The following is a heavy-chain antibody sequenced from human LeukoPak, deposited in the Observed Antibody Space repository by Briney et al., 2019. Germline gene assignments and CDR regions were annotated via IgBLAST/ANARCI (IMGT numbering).Heavy chain of an antibody. CDR1: GYPFSTYW. CDR2: VNPNDGAR. J-gene: IGHJ4*02. CDR3: ARGLYYYDRSTYDDFDY. Sequence: GASVKVSCKASGYPFSTYWLHWVRQAPGQGLEWMGFVNPNDGARIYAQKFQGRITMTRDTSTNTVFMELSSLRSEDTAVYYCARGLYYYDRSTYDDFDYWGRGTLVTVSS. V-gene: IGHV1-46*01. D-gene: IGHD3-22*01.